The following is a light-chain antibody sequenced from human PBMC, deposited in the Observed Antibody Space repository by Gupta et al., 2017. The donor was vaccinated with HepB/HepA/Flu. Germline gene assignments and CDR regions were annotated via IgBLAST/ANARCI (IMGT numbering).Light chain of an antibody. CDR3: CSYAGSYTYVI. V-gene: IGLV2-11*01. Sequence: QSALTQPRSVSGSPGPSVTISCTGTSSDVGSYNYVSWYQHHPVKAPKLMISDVSKRPSGVPERFSGSKSGNTASLTISGLQAEDEADYYCCSYAGSYTYVIFGGGTQLTVL. CDR1: SSDVGSYNY. J-gene: IGLJ2*01. CDR2: DVS.